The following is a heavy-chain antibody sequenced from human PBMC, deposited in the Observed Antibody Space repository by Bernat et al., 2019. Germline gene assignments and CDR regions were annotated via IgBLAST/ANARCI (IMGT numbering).Heavy chain of an antibody. Sequence: QVQLVESGGGVVQPGRSLRLSCAASGFTFSSYAMHWVRQAPGKGLEWVAVISYDGSNKYYADSVKGRFTISRDNSKNTLYLQMNSLRAEDTAVYYCEGDYDYWGQGTLATVSS. D-gene: IGHD4-11*01. CDR3: EGDYDY. J-gene: IGHJ4*02. V-gene: IGHV3-30-3*01. CDR1: GFTFSSYA. CDR2: ISYDGSNK.